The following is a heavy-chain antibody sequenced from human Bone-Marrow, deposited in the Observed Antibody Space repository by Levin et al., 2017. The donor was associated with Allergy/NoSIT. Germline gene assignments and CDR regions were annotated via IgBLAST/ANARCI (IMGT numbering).Heavy chain of an antibody. D-gene: IGHD3-10*01. J-gene: IGHJ3*02. Sequence: ESLKISCTVSGGSISSYYWSWIRQPPGKGLEWIGYIYYSGSTNYNPSLKSRVTISVDTSKNQFSLKLSSVTAADTAVYYCARSANALWFGELSRPPFAFDIWGQGTMVTVSS. V-gene: IGHV4-59*01. CDR2: IYYSGST. CDR1: GGSISSYY. CDR3: ARSANALWFGELSRPPFAFDI.